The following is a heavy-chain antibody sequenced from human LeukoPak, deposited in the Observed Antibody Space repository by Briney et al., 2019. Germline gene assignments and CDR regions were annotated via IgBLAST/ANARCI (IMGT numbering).Heavy chain of an antibody. D-gene: IGHD3-22*01. CDR2: IYYSGST. CDR1: GGSISSYY. CDR3: ARIKNSSGYYPAQNPDY. J-gene: IGHJ4*02. Sequence: SETLSLTCTVSGGSISSYYWSWIRQPPGKGLEWIGYIYYSGSTNYNPSLKSRVTISVETSKNQFSLKLSSVTAADTAVYYCARIKNSSGYYPAQNPDYWGQGTLVTVSS. V-gene: IGHV4-59*12.